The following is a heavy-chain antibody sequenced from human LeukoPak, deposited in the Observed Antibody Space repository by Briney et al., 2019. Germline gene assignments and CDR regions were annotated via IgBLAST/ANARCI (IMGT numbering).Heavy chain of an antibody. D-gene: IGHD4-23*01. J-gene: IGHJ4*02. CDR3: AKGGDPTVVSPLDY. CDR1: GFTFSSYG. V-gene: IGHV3-30*18. CDR2: ISYDGSNK. Sequence: GRSLRLSCAASGFTFSSYGMHWVRQAPGKGLEWVAVISYDGSNKYYADSVKGRFTISRDNSKNTLYLQMNSLRAEDTAVYYCAKGGDPTVVSPLDYWGQGTLVTVSS.